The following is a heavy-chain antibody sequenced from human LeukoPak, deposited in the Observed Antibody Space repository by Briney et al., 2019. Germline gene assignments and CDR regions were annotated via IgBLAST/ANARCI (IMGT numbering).Heavy chain of an antibody. V-gene: IGHV3-48*02. CDR3: ARDAGSGYFDY. CDR1: GFTFGTYA. CDR2: ISSSSSTI. J-gene: IGHJ4*02. D-gene: IGHD6-19*01. Sequence: QSGGSLRLSCAASGFTFGTYAMNWVRQAPGKGLEWVSYISSSSSTIYFPDSVKGRFTISRDNAKNSLYPQMNGLRDEDTAVYYCARDAGSGYFDYWGQGTLVTVSS.